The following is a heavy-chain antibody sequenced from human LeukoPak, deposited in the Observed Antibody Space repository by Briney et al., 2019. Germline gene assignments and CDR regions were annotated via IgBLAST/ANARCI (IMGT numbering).Heavy chain of an antibody. CDR3: ARDTYYYGSGSPGAFDI. D-gene: IGHD3-10*01. J-gene: IGHJ3*02. Sequence: PSETLSLTCTVSGGSISSYYWSWIRQPPGKGLEWIGYIYYSGSTNYNPSLKSRVTISVDTSKNQFSLKLSSVTAADTAVYYCARDTYYYGSGSPGAFDIWGQGTMVTVSS. V-gene: IGHV4-59*12. CDR1: GGSISSYY. CDR2: IYYSGST.